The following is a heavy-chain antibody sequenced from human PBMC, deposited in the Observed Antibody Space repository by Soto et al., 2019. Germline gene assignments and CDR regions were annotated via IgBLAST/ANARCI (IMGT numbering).Heavy chain of an antibody. V-gene: IGHV1-2*04. D-gene: IGHD4-17*01. CDR2: INPNSGGT. CDR1: GYTFTGYY. CDR3: ARDYHYGGNSRALYGMDV. Sequence: ASVKVSCKASGYTFTGYYMHWVRQAPGQGLEWMGWINPNSGGTNYAQKFQGWVTMTRDTSISTAYMELNSLRAEDTAVYYCARDYHYGGNSRALYGMDVWGQGTTVTVSS. J-gene: IGHJ6*02.